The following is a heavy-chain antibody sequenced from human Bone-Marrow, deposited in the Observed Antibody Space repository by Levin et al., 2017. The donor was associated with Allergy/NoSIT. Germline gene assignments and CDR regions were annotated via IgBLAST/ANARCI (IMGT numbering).Heavy chain of an antibody. V-gene: IGHV4-4*02. J-gene: IGHJ4*02. CDR1: GYSISSGYW. CDR2: MDHSGSS. CDR3: TRTGRYSLDQ. D-gene: IGHD2-15*01. Sequence: SETLSLTCDVSGYSISSGYWWSWVRQPPGKGLEWIAEMDHSGSSNYNPSFKSRVTMSVDKSKNQLSLKLSSVTAADTAVYYCTRTGRYSLDQWGQGTLVTVSS.